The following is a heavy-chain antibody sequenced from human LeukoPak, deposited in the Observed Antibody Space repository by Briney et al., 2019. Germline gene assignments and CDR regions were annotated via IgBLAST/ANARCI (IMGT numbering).Heavy chain of an antibody. D-gene: IGHD3-10*01. CDR2: IFSGDST. V-gene: IGHV3-66*01. Sequence: GGSLRLSCAASGFTVSNNYMSWVRQAPGKGLEWVSVIFSGDSTYYADSVKGRFTISRDNSKNTLYLQMNSLRAEDTAVYYCARDQTNYYGSGTYRGSFDYWGQGTLVTVSS. J-gene: IGHJ4*02. CDR3: ARDQTNYYGSGTYRGSFDY. CDR1: GFTVSNNY.